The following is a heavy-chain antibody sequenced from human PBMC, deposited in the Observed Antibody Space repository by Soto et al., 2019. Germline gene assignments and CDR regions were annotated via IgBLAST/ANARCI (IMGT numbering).Heavy chain of an antibody. Sequence: PSETLSLTCAVYGGSFSGYYWSWIRQPPGKGLEWIGEINHSGSTNYNPSLKSRVTISVDTSKNQFSLKLSSVTAADTAVYYCARGGYDFWGGSNWFDPWGQGTLVTVSS. D-gene: IGHD3-3*01. J-gene: IGHJ5*02. V-gene: IGHV4-34*01. CDR1: GGSFSGYY. CDR3: ARGGYDFWGGSNWFDP. CDR2: INHSGST.